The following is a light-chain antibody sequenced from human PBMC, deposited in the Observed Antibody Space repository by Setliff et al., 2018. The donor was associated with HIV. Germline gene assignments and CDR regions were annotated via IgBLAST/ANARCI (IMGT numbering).Light chain of an antibody. CDR2: EVS. Sequence: QFALTQPPSVSGSPGQSVTISCTGTSSDVGSSNRVSWYQQPPGTAPRLMIYEVSSRPSGVPDRFSGSKSGNTASLTISGLQAEDEADYYCSSGTSSSTPYVFGTGTKVTVL. J-gene: IGLJ1*01. V-gene: IGLV2-18*02. CDR1: SSDVGSSNR. CDR3: SSGTSSSTPYV.